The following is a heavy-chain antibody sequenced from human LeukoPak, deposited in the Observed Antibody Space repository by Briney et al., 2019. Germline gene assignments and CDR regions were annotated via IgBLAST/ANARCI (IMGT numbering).Heavy chain of an antibody. Sequence: GGSLRLSCAASGFTFSSYAVSWVRQAPGKGLAWVSAISDSGGSTQYTDSVKGRFTISRDNSKNTLYLQMNSLRVEDTAVYYCAKGSSNWLDHYYFDFWGQGTLVTVSS. CDR1: GFTFSSYA. CDR2: ISDSGGST. V-gene: IGHV3-23*01. CDR3: AKGSSNWLDHYYFDF. D-gene: IGHD6-13*01. J-gene: IGHJ4*02.